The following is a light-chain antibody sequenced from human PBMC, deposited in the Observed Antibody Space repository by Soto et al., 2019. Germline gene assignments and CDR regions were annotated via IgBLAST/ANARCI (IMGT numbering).Light chain of an antibody. CDR1: QSISNF. Sequence: EIVLTQSPATLSLSPGERATLSCRASQSISNFLAWYQQRPGQAPRLLIYDASKRATDIPDRFIGSGSGTDFTLNINSLEPADFAVYYCQQRSNWPPFTFGGGTKVDIK. J-gene: IGKJ4*01. CDR2: DAS. CDR3: QQRSNWPPFT. V-gene: IGKV3-11*01.